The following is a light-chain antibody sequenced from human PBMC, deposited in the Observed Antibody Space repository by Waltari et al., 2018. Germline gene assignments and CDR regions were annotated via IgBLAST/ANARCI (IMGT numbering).Light chain of an antibody. CDR1: SGSIASNS. J-gene: IGLJ3*02. V-gene: IGLV6-57*02. CDR2: EDN. Sequence: NFMLTQSHSVSESPGKTVTISCTGSSGSIASNSVQWYQQRPGSAPTIVIYEDNQRPSGVPDRFSGSIDRSSNSASLTISGLKTEDEADYYCQSYDNNNWVFGGGTKLTVL. CDR3: QSYDNNNWV.